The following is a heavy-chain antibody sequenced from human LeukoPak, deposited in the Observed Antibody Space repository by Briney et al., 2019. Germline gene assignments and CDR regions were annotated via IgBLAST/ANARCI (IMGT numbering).Heavy chain of an antibody. CDR3: AQVMGVRGAPSDY. J-gene: IGHJ4*02. V-gene: IGHV3-23*01. Sequence: GGSLRLFCAASGFTFSSYAMSWVRQAPGKGLEWVSAISGSGGTKYYADSVNGRFTISRDNSKNTLYLQMNSLTAEDTALYYCAQVMGVRGAPSDYWGQGTLVTVSS. CDR1: GFTFSSYA. D-gene: IGHD3-10*01. CDR2: ISGSGGTK.